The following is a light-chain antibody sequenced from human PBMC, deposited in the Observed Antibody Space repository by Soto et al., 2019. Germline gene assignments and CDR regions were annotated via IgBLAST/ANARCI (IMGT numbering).Light chain of an antibody. CDR2: AAS. CDR3: QQTYSPTPT. CDR1: QIISTY. V-gene: IGKV1-39*01. Sequence: DIQMTQSPSSLSASVGDRVTITCRASQIISTYLNWYQQRAGLAPRLLIYAASSLQSGVPPRFSGSGSGTYFTLTIRSMQTEDFANYFCQQTYSPTPTFGQGTKVDIK. J-gene: IGKJ1*01.